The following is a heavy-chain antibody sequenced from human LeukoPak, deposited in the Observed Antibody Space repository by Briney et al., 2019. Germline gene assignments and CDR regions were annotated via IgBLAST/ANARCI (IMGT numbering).Heavy chain of an antibody. CDR3: ARVPRYCSSTSCYLDY. D-gene: IGHD2-2*01. J-gene: IGHJ4*02. CDR2: IYYSGST. V-gene: IGHV4-39*07. CDR1: GGSISSSSYY. Sequence: SETLSLTCTVSGGSISSSSYYWGWIRQPPGKGLEWIGSIYYSGSTYYNPSLKSRVTISVDTSKNQFSLKLSSVTAADTVVYYCARVPRYCSSTSCYLDYWGQGTLVTVSS.